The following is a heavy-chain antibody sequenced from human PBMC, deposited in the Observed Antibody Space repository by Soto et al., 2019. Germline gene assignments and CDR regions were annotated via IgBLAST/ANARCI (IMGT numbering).Heavy chain of an antibody. J-gene: IGHJ4*02. D-gene: IGHD6-6*01. Sequence: SETLSLTCTVSGGSISSSSYYWGWIRQPPGKGLEWIGSIYYSGSTYYNPSLKSRVTISVDTSKNQFSLKLTSVPAADTAVYYCARHGGYSSSRGVDYWGQGTLVTVSS. V-gene: IGHV4-39*01. CDR1: GGSISSSSYY. CDR3: ARHGGYSSSRGVDY. CDR2: IYYSGST.